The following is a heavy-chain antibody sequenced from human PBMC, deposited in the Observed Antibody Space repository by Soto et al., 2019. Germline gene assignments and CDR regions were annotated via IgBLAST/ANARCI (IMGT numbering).Heavy chain of an antibody. J-gene: IGHJ6*02. CDR2: IYHSGST. V-gene: IGHV4-30-4*01. Sequence: PSETLSLTCTVSGGSISSGDYYWSWIRQPPGKGLEWIGSIYHSGSTNYNPSLKSRVTISVDKSKNQFSLKLSSVTAADTAVYYCASLRDSGDLKGMDVWGQGTTVTVSS. CDR1: GGSISSGDYY. CDR3: ASLRDSGDLKGMDV. D-gene: IGHD5-12*01.